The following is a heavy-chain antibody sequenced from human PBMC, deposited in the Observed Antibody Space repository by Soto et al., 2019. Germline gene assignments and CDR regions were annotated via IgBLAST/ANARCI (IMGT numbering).Heavy chain of an antibody. CDR1: VFTFSSYS. D-gene: IGHD3-10*01. V-gene: IGHV3-48*01. J-gene: IGHJ6*02. CDR2: ISSSSSTI. CDR3: ARDRVIKRTYYYYGMDV. Sequence: GGSLRLSCAASVFTFSSYSMNWVRQAPGKGLEWVSYISSSSSTIYYADSVKGRFTISRDNAKNSLYLQMNSLRAEDTAVYYCARDRVIKRTYYYYGMDVWGQGTTVTVSS.